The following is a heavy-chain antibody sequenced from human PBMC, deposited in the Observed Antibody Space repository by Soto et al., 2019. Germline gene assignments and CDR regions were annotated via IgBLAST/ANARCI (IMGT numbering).Heavy chain of an antibody. CDR1: GYSFTSYW. Sequence: GESLKISCKGSGYSFTSYWIGWVRQMPGKGLEWMGIIYPGDSDTRYSPSFQGQVTISADKSISTAYLQWSSLKASDTAMYYCARPHIVATITGDDAFDIWGQGTMVTVSS. V-gene: IGHV5-51*01. J-gene: IGHJ3*02. CDR2: IYPGDSDT. CDR3: ARPHIVATITGDDAFDI. D-gene: IGHD5-12*01.